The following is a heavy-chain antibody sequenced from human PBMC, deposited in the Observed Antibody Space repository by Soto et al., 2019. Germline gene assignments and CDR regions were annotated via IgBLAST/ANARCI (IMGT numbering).Heavy chain of an antibody. CDR3: AKDLGYCSGGSCYSSPLDY. CDR1: GFTFSSYG. Sequence: QVQLVESGGGVVQPGRSLRLSCAASGFTFSSYGMHWVRQAPGKGLEWVAVISYDGSNKYYADSVKGRFTISRDNSKNTLYLQMNSLRAEDTAVYYCAKDLGYCSGGSCYSSPLDYWGQGTLGTVSS. V-gene: IGHV3-30*18. CDR2: ISYDGSNK. D-gene: IGHD2-15*01. J-gene: IGHJ4*02.